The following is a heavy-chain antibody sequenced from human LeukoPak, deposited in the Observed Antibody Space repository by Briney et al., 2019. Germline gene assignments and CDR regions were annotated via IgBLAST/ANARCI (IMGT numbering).Heavy chain of an antibody. CDR1: GGSISSGGYY. D-gene: IGHD3-3*01. CDR3: AREGLTIFARHSQYYFDY. CDR2: IYYSGST. V-gene: IGHV4-31*03. Sequence: PSQTLSLTCTVSGGSISSGGYYWSWIRQHPGKGLEWIGYIYYSGSTYYNPSLKSRVTISVDTSKNQFSLKLSSVTAADTAVYYCAREGLTIFARHSQYYFDYWGQGTLVTVSS. J-gene: IGHJ4*02.